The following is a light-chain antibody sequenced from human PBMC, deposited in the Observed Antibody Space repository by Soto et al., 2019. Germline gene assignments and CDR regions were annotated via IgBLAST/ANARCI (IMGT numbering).Light chain of an antibody. V-gene: IGKV1-5*03. CDR2: KAS. Sequence: DIQMTQSPSTLSASVGDRVTITCRASQSISSWLAWYQQKPGKAPNLLIYKASSLESGVPSRFSGSGSGTEFTLTISSLQPDDFATYYCQQYNSWTFGQGTKVESK. CDR3: QQYNSWT. J-gene: IGKJ1*01. CDR1: QSISSW.